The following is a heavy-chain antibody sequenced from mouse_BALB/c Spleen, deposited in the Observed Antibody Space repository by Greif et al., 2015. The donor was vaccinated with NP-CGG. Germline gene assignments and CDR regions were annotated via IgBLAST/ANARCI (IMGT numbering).Heavy chain of an antibody. Sequence: VQLQQSGAELVMPGASVKMSCKASGYTFTDYWMHWVKQRPGQGLEWIGAIDTSDSYTSYNQKFKGKATLTVDESSSTAYMQLSSLTSEDSAVYYCARYVNFDYWGQGTTLTVSS. CDR3: ARYVNFDY. V-gene: IGHV1-69*01. CDR2: IDTSDSYT. J-gene: IGHJ2*01. CDR1: GYTFTDYW.